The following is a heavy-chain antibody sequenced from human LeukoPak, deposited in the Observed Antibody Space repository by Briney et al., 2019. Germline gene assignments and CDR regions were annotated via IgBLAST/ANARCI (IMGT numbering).Heavy chain of an antibody. Sequence: SQTLSLTCTVSGGSISSGGYYWSWIRQHPGKGLEWIGYIYYTGSTNYNPSLVSRVTISVDTSKNQFSLKLTSVTAADTAVYYCARHVWSNTYYYGSGSPGLDYWGQGTLVTVSS. CDR3: ARHVWSNTYYYGSGSPGLDY. J-gene: IGHJ4*02. D-gene: IGHD3-10*01. CDR2: IYYTGST. V-gene: IGHV4-31*03. CDR1: GGSISSGGYY.